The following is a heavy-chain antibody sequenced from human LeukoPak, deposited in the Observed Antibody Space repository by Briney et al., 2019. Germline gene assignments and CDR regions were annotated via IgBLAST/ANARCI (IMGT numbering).Heavy chain of an antibody. D-gene: IGHD1-26*01. Sequence: PGGSLRLSCAASGFSFSIYAMSWVRQAPGKGLEWVSTVSGSGSTTYYADSVKGRFTISRDNSKNTLSLHLNSLRAEDSAVYYCAKEVIVGVSFDYWGQGTLVTVSS. J-gene: IGHJ4*02. V-gene: IGHV3-23*01. CDR3: AKEVIVGVSFDY. CDR2: VSGSGSTT. CDR1: GFSFSIYA.